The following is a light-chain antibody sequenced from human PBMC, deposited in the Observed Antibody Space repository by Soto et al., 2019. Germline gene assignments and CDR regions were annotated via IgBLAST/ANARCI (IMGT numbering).Light chain of an antibody. V-gene: IGKV1-5*03. Sequence: DIQLTQSPSTLSASVGDRVTITCRASQTISYWLAWYQQKPGKGPKLLIYQTSTLQGGVPSRFSGSGSGTEFPLTISSLQPDDSATYYCQQYSRYRSFGQGTKVEIK. CDR2: QTS. J-gene: IGKJ1*01. CDR3: QQYSRYRS. CDR1: QTISYW.